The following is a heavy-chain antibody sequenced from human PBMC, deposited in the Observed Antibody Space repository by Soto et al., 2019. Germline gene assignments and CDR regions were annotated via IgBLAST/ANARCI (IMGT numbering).Heavy chain of an antibody. D-gene: IGHD3-22*01. CDR3: ARVHYYDTSGPLL. CDR1: GFSLSTYA. Sequence: GGSLRLSCTASGFSLSTYAMHWVRQSPGKGLEWLATISYDSFDKYYADSVKGRFSILRYNPNNTLFLQMGGLRAEDTAVYFCARVHYYDTSGPLLWGQGTPVTVSS. J-gene: IGHJ4*02. V-gene: IGHV3-30-3*01. CDR2: ISYDSFDK.